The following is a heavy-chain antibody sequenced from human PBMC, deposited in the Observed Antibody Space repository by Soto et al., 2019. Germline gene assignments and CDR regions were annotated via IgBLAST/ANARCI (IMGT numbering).Heavy chain of an antibody. D-gene: IGHD6-13*01. CDR2: INPNSGGT. Sequence: ASVKVSCKASGYTFTGYYMHWVRQAPGQGLEWMGWINPNSGGTNYAQKFQGWVTMTRDTSISTAYMELSRLRSDDTAVYYCAREKYSSSAYGMDVWGQGTTVTVSS. V-gene: IGHV1-2*04. CDR3: AREKYSSSAYGMDV. CDR1: GYTFTGYY. J-gene: IGHJ6*02.